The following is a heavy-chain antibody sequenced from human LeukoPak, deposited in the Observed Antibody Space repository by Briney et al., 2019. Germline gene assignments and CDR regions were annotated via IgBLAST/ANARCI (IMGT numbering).Heavy chain of an antibody. CDR1: GYTFTSYD. Sequence: ASVKVSCKASGYTFTSYDINWVRQATGQGLEWMGWMNPNSGNTGYAQKFQGRVTITRNTSISTAYMELSSLRSEDTAVYYCARTPLTGTTPGFDYWGQGTLVTVSS. CDR3: ARTPLTGTTPGFDY. J-gene: IGHJ4*02. CDR2: MNPNSGNT. V-gene: IGHV1-8*01. D-gene: IGHD1-7*01.